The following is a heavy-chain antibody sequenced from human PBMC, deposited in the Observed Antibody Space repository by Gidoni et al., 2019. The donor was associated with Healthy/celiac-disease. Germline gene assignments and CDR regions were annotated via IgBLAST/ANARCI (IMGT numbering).Heavy chain of an antibody. Sequence: QVQLQQWGAGLLKPSETLSLTCAVYGGSFSGYYWSWIRQPPGKGLEWIGEINHSGSTNYNPSLKSRVTISVDTSKNQFSLKLSSVTAADTAVYYCARGKRIQLWPHYYYDSSGYDYWGQGTLVTVSS. CDR2: INHSGST. V-gene: IGHV4-34*01. D-gene: IGHD3-22*01. J-gene: IGHJ4*02. CDR1: GGSFSGYY. CDR3: ARGKRIQLWPHYYYDSSGYDY.